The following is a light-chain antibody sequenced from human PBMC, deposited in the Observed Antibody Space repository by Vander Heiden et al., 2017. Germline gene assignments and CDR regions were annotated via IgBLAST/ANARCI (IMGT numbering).Light chain of an antibody. Sequence: QSVLTQPPSASGTPGQRLTISCSGSSSNIGSNYVYWYQQLPGTAPKLLIYCNNQRPSGVPDRFSGSKSGTSASLAIRGRRSEEEAEYYCAEWDDSLSGVVFGGGTKLTVI. CDR3: AEWDDSLSGVV. V-gene: IGLV1-47*02. CDR1: SSNIGSNY. CDR2: CNN. J-gene: IGLJ2*01.